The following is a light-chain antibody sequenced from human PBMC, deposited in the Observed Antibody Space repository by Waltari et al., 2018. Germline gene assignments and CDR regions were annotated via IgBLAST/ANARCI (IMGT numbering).Light chain of an antibody. CDR2: GAS. J-gene: IGKJ1*01. V-gene: IGKV3-20*01. Sequence: EIVLTQSPDILSLSPGERATLSCRASQSVSRSLAWYQQKPGQAPRLLIYGASSRATGIPDRFSGGGSGTDFSLTISRLEPEDFAVYYCQHYVRLPVTFGQGTKVEIK. CDR3: QHYVRLPVT. CDR1: QSVSRS.